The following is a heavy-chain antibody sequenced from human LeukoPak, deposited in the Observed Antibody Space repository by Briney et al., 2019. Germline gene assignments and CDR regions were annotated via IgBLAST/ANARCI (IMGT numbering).Heavy chain of an antibody. V-gene: IGHV4-59*01. J-gene: IGHJ4*02. CDR1: GGSISSYY. Sequence: SETLSLTCTVSGGSISSYYWSWIRQPPGKGLEWIGYIYYSGSTNYNPSLKSRVTISVDTSKNQFSLKLSSVTAADTAVYYCARAPYDSSGYYYPNWGQGTLVTVSS. CDR2: IYYSGST. CDR3: ARAPYDSSGYYYPN. D-gene: IGHD3-22*01.